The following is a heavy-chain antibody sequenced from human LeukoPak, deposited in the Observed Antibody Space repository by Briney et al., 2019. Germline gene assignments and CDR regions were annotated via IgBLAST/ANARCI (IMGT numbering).Heavy chain of an antibody. Sequence: GGSLRLSCAASGFTFSSYSMNWVRQAPGKGLEWVSSISSSSSYIYYADSVKGRFTISRDNAKNSLYLQMNSLRAEDTAVYYCAREVVVVVAATRENWFVPWGQGTLVTVSS. J-gene: IGHJ5*02. CDR2: ISSSSSYI. D-gene: IGHD2-15*01. V-gene: IGHV3-21*01. CDR1: GFTFSSYS. CDR3: AREVVVVVAATRENWFVP.